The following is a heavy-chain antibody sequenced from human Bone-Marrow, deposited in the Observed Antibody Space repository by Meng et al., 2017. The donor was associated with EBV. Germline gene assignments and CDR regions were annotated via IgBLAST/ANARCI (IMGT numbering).Heavy chain of an antibody. Sequence: VQRQESGEGLVKPSGTLSLTCRYSGGSISSSNWWSWGRQPPGKGLEWIGEIYHSGRTNYNPSLKSRVTISVDKSKNQLSPKLSSVTAADTAVYYCARDLRETSGTFPFDYWGQGTLVTVSS. CDR1: GGSISSSNW. V-gene: IGHV4-4*02. CDR2: IYHSGRT. D-gene: IGHD1-26*01. CDR3: ARDLRETSGTFPFDY. J-gene: IGHJ4*02.